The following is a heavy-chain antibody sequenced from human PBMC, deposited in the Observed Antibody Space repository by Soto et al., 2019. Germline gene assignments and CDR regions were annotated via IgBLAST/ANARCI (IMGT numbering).Heavy chain of an antibody. CDR1: GYSFTSYW. V-gene: IGHV5-51*01. CDR2: IYXGDSDT. CDR3: ARLQSYCSGGSCYLNWFDP. J-gene: IGHJ5*02. Sequence: KHGESLKISCKGSGYSFTSYWIGWVRQMPGKGLEWMGIIYXGDSDTRYSPSFQGQVTSSGRKSISTGDLQWSSLKASDIAMYYCARLQSYCSGGSCYLNWFDPWGHGTLVTVSS. D-gene: IGHD2-15*01.